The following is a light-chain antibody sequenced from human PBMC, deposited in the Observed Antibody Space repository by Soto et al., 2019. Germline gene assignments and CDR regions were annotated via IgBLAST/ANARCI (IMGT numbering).Light chain of an antibody. V-gene: IGLV1-44*01. J-gene: IGLJ2*01. CDR1: SSNIGDYH. CDR2: SSH. Sequence: QSVLTQPPSASGTPGQRVTISCSGSSSNIGDYHVHWYQQLPGAAPKVLIHSSHQRPSGVPDRFSGSKSGTSASLAISGLQSEDEGDYYCAAWDDSLNGVVFGGGTKVTVL. CDR3: AAWDDSLNGVV.